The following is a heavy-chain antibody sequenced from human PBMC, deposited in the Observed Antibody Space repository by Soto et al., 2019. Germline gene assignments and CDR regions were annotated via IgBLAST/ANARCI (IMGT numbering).Heavy chain of an antibody. CDR3: VKAWSSVAVAGTDSWYFDY. J-gene: IGHJ4*02. CDR2: ISSNGGST. CDR1: GFTFSSYA. Sequence: PGGSLRLSCSASGFTFSSYAMHWVRQAPGKGLEYASAISSNGGSTYYADSVKGRFTISRDNSKNTLYLQMSSLRAEDTAVYYCVKAWSSVAVAGTDSWYFDYWGQGTLVTVSS. V-gene: IGHV3-64D*06. D-gene: IGHD6-19*01.